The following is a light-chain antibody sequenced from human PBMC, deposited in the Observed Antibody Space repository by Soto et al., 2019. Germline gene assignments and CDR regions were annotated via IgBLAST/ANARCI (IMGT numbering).Light chain of an antibody. CDR3: AAWDDSLRVV. CDR1: SSNIGNNA. J-gene: IGLJ2*01. CDR2: YDD. V-gene: IGLV1-36*01. Sequence: QSVLTQPPSVSEAPRQRVTISCSGSSSNIGNNAVNWYQQLPGKAPKLLIYYDDLLPSGVSDRFSGSKSGTSASLAISGLQSEDEADYYCAAWDDSLRVVFGGGTKLTVL.